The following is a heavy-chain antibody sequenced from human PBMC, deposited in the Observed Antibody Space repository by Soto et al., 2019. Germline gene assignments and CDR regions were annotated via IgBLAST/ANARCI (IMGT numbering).Heavy chain of an antibody. D-gene: IGHD1-1*01. V-gene: IGHV3-21*01. Sequence: PGGSLRLSCAASGFSFSTYPMVWVRQAPGKGLEAVSSISGSGDKTYYADSVKGRFTISRDNAKNSLYLQMNSLRAEDTAVYYCASEVKTGTTISARDYWGQGTLVTVSS. J-gene: IGHJ4*02. CDR3: ASEVKTGTTISARDY. CDR2: ISGSGDKT. CDR1: GFSFSTYP.